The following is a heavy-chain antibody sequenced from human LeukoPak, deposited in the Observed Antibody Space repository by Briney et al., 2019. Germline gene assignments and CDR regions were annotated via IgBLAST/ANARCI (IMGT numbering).Heavy chain of an antibody. Sequence: GGSLRLSCAASGFTFSSYWMSWVRQAPGKGLEWVANIKKDGTEKKYVDSVKGRFTISRDNAKNSLYLQMNSLRAEDTALYYCARHRTASDYWGQGTLVTVSS. J-gene: IGHJ4*02. CDR2: IKKDGTEK. CDR3: ARHRTASDY. CDR1: GFTFSSYW. D-gene: IGHD3-16*02. V-gene: IGHV3-7*01.